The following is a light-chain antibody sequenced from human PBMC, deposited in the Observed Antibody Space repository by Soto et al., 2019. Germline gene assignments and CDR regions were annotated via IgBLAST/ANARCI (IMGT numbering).Light chain of an antibody. J-gene: IGKJ4*01. CDR1: QGISNN. V-gene: IGKV1-27*01. CDR3: QKYNRATPLT. CDR2: DAS. Sequence: DIQMTQSPSSLSASVGDRVIITCRASQGISNNLAWYQQKAGKVPKLLMYDASTLQSGVPSRFSGSGSGTDFTLTISSLQPEDVATYYCQKYNRATPLTFGGGTKVEIK.